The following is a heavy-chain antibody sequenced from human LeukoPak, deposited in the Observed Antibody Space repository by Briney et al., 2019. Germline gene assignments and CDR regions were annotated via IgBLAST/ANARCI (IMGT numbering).Heavy chain of an antibody. Sequence: PSETLSLTCTVSGGSISSGDYYWSWVRQPPGKGLEWIGYIYYSGSTYYNPSLKSRVTISVDTPKNQFSLKVRSVTAADTAVYYCARRDGSYYGHWGQGTLVTVSS. J-gene: IGHJ4*02. CDR2: IYYSGST. D-gene: IGHD1-26*01. V-gene: IGHV4-30-4*01. CDR3: ARRDGSYYGH. CDR1: GGSISSGDYY.